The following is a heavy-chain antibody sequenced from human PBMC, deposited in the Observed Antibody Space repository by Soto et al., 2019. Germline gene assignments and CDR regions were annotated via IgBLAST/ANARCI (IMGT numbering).Heavy chain of an antibody. V-gene: IGHV4-30-4*01. CDR1: GVSVTNGDYY. Sequence: SETLSLTCAVSGVSVTNGDYYWSWMRQSPGKGLEWIGNIYYSETTSYNPSLNSRLSISIDTSRNQFSLQLTSVTAADTAIYYCARQRRGGYWFDPWGQGTLVSVSS. J-gene: IGHJ5*02. CDR2: IYYSETT. CDR3: ARQRRGGYWFDP.